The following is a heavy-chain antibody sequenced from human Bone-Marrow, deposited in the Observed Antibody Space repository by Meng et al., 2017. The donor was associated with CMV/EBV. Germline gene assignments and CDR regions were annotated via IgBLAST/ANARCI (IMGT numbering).Heavy chain of an antibody. CDR2: INPDSGGT. V-gene: IGHV1-2*02. D-gene: IGHD6-13*01. CDR3: AAAPGDY. J-gene: IGHJ4*02. Sequence: ASVKVSCKASGYKFTGYYMHWVRQAPGQGLEWMGWINPDSGGTDYAQNLQGRVTMTRDTSITTAYMELYSLRSDDTAVYYCAAAPGDYWGQGTLVTVSS. CDR1: GYKFTGYY.